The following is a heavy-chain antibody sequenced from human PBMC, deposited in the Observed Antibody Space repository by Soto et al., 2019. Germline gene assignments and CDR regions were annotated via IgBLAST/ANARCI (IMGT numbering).Heavy chain of an antibody. V-gene: IGHV3-74*01. Sequence: EVHLVESGGGLVQAGGSLRLSCAASGFTFTDYWTHWVRQAPGKGLVWVSRISSDGSRTSYADSVTGRFTISRDNAKNKLYLQMNSLRVEDTALYYCARETYRGFYFDYWGQGTLVTVSS. CDR2: ISSDGSRT. D-gene: IGHD4-4*01. CDR3: ARETYRGFYFDY. CDR1: GFTFTDYW. J-gene: IGHJ4*02.